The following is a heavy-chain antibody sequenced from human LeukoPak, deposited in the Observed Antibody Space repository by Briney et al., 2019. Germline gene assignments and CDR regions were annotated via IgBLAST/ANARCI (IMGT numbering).Heavy chain of an antibody. D-gene: IGHD1-26*01. CDR2: IYYSGST. J-gene: IGHJ3*02. CDR1: GGSISSSSYY. V-gene: IGHV4-39*07. CDR3: ARRIVGAKGAFDI. Sequence: PSETLSLTCTVSGGSISSSSYYWGWIRQPPGKGLEWIGSIYYSGSTYYNPSLKSRVTISVDTSKNQFSLKLSSVTAADTAVYYCARRIVGAKGAFDIWGQGTMVTVSS.